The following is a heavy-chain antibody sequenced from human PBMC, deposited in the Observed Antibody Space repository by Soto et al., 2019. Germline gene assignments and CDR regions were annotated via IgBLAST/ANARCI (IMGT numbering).Heavy chain of an antibody. V-gene: IGHV4-4*02. CDR2: IYRSGTT. CDR3: AREGTGWYWGH. J-gene: IGHJ4*02. Sequence: PSETLSLTCGLSGGSISSSNWWSWVRQPPGKGLEWIGEIYRSGTTYYNPSLESRVSMSLDRSTNQLSLTLTSVTAADTAVYYCAREGTGWYWGHWGQGALVTVSS. CDR1: GGSISSSNW. D-gene: IGHD6-19*01.